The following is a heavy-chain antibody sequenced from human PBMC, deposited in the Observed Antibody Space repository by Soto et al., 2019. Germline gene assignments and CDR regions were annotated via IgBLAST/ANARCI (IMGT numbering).Heavy chain of an antibody. CDR2: INPYNANT. V-gene: IGHV1-18*04. D-gene: IGHD3-16*01. Sequence: ASVKVSCKTSGYTFTNHGINWVRQAPGQGLEWMGWINPYNANTNYAQKLQGRVTMTTDTSTSTAYMDLRSLTSDDTAVYYCARDRVAGIWGDAFDIWGQGPMDTVSS. CDR3: ARDRVAGIWGDAFDI. CDR1: GYTFTNHG. J-gene: IGHJ3*02.